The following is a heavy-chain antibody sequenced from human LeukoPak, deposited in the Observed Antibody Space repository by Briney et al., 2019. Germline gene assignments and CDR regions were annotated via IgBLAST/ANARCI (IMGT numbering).Heavy chain of an antibody. CDR2: IYDSGST. Sequence: PSETLSLTCTVSGGSIRSSYYYWGWIRQPPGKGLEWIGSIYDSGSTYYNPSLKSRVTISVDTSKNQFSLKLSSVTAADTAVYYCARGENLNYYDSSGYFDYWGQGTLVTVSS. J-gene: IGHJ4*02. D-gene: IGHD3-22*01. V-gene: IGHV4-39*01. CDR3: ARGENLNYYDSSGYFDY. CDR1: GGSIRSSYYY.